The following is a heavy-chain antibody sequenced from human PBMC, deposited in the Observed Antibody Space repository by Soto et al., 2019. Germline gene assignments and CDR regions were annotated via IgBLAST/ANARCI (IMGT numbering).Heavy chain of an antibody. CDR1: GYTFTSYG. V-gene: IGHV1-18*04. CDR3: ARAITMIVVVSYNWFDP. Sequence: ASVKVSCKASGYTFTSYGISWVRQAPGQGLEWMGWISAYNGNTNYAQKLQGRVTMTTDTSTSTAYMELRSLRSDDTAVYYGARAITMIVVVSYNWFDPWGQGTLVTVSS. CDR2: ISAYNGNT. J-gene: IGHJ5*02. D-gene: IGHD3-22*01.